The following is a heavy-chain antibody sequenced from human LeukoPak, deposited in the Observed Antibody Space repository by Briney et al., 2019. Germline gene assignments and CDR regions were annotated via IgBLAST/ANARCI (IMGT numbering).Heavy chain of an antibody. Sequence: PSETLSLTCTVSGGSISSSSYYWGWIRQPPGKGLEWIGSIYYSGSTYYNPALKSRVTISVDTSKNQFSLKLSSVTAADTAVYYCARVPTVTFFDYWGQGTLVTVSS. CDR1: GGSISSSSYY. D-gene: IGHD4-17*01. J-gene: IGHJ4*02. V-gene: IGHV4-39*01. CDR2: IYYSGST. CDR3: ARVPTVTFFDY.